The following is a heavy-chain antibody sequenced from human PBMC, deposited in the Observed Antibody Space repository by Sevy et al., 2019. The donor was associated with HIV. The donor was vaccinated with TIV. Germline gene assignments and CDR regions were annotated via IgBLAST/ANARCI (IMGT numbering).Heavy chain of an antibody. J-gene: IGHJ3*02. Sequence: SETLSLTCTVSGGSVSSGSYYWSWIRQPPGKGLEWIGYIYYSRSTNYDPSLKSRVTISLDTSKDHFSLKMTSVTTADTAVYYCARDDPVMNAFDIWGQGTMVTVSS. D-gene: IGHD3-16*01. CDR2: IYYSRST. CDR1: GGSVSSGSYY. CDR3: ARDDPVMNAFDI. V-gene: IGHV4-61*03.